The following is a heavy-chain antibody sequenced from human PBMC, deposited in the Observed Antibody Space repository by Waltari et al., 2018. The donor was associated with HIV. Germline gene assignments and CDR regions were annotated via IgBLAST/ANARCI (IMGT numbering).Heavy chain of an antibody. CDR1: GFTSDNFA. CDR3: AKGSISLFRGFLSPPDN. J-gene: IGHJ4*02. D-gene: IGHD3-10*01. CDR2: MTWNSDRI. V-gene: IGHV3-9*02. Sequence: QLVESGGGLVQSGRSLRLSCAVSGFTSDNFAIHWVRQVPGKGLEWVAGMTWNSDRIGYADFVKGRFTISRDNAQNSLYLQMSRLRDEDTAFYYCAKGSISLFRGFLSPPDNWGPGTLVTVSP.